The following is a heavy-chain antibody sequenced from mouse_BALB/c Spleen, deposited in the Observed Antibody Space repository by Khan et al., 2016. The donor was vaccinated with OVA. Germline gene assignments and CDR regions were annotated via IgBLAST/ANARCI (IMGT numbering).Heavy chain of an antibody. CDR3: ARRGLRWDFDY. Sequence: QVQQSGAELAKPGASVKMSCKASGYTFINYWILWIKQRPGQGLEWIGYINPSTGYTEYNQNFKDKATLTADKSSSTAYMQLSSLTSEDSTVYYCARRGLRWDFDYWGQGTTLTVSS. D-gene: IGHD1-1*01. CDR1: GYTFINYW. J-gene: IGHJ2*01. CDR2: INPSTGYT. V-gene: IGHV1-7*01.